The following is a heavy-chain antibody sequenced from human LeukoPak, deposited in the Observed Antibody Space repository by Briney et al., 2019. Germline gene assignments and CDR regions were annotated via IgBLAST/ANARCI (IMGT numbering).Heavy chain of an antibody. CDR2: IWFDGGNK. CDR1: GFTFSSYG. Sequence: GRSLRLSCAASGFTFSSYGMHWVRQAPGKGLEWVAVIWFDGGNKYYADSVKGRFTISRDNSKNILYLQMNSLRAEDTAMYYCARDSEPGIAAAGTRAFDYWGQGTLVTVSS. CDR3: ARDSEPGIAAAGTRAFDY. J-gene: IGHJ4*02. V-gene: IGHV3-33*01. D-gene: IGHD6-13*01.